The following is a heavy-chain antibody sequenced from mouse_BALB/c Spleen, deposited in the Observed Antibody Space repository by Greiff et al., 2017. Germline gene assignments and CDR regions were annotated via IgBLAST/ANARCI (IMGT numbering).Heavy chain of an antibody. CDR2: SRNKGNDYTS. D-gene: IGHD2-10*02. CDR3: AREDGEYLDY. Sequence: EVMLVESGGGLVQPGGSLRLSCATSGFTFSDFYMEWVRQPPGKRLEWVAASRNKGNDYTSEYSASVKGRFIGSRDTSHSILYLKMNALRAEDTAIYYCAREDGEYLDYWGQGTTVTVSS. CDR1: GFTFSDFY. V-gene: IGHV7-1*02. J-gene: IGHJ4*01.